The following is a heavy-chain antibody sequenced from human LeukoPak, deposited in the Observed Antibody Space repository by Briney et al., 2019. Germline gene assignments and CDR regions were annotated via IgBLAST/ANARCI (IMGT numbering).Heavy chain of an antibody. CDR1: GGSISSHY. Sequence: SETLSLTCTVSGGSISSHYWSWIRQPPGKGLEWIGYIYCRGSTNYNPSLKSRVTMSVDTSKSQFSLKLSTVTAADTAVYYCARGNYYYGSGSYYTPAGNWFDPWGQGTLVTVSS. D-gene: IGHD3-10*01. CDR2: IYCRGST. J-gene: IGHJ5*02. CDR3: ARGNYYYGSGSYYTPAGNWFDP. V-gene: IGHV4-59*11.